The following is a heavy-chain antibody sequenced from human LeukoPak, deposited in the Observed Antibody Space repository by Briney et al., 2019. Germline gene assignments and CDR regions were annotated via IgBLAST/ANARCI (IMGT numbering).Heavy chain of an antibody. V-gene: IGHV3-7*01. J-gene: IGHJ4*02. CDR3: ARDPDDYYGSGSYYHSFDY. Sequence: GGSLRLSCAASGFTFSSYWMSWVRQAPGKGLEWVANIKQDGREKYYVDSVKGRFTISRDNAKNSLYLQMNSLRAEDTAVYYCARDPDDYYGSGSYYHSFDYWGQGTLVTVSS. CDR2: IKQDGREK. CDR1: GFTFSSYW. D-gene: IGHD3-10*01.